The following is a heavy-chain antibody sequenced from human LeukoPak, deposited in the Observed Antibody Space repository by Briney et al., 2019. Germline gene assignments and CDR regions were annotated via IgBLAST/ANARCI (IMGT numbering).Heavy chain of an antibody. J-gene: IGHJ4*02. Sequence: ASVKVSCKASGYTLTSYDINWVRQATGQGLEWMGWMNPNSGNTGYAQKFQGRVTMTRNTSISTAYMELSSLRSEDTAVYYCARGSSSSEIDYWGQGTLVAVSS. D-gene: IGHD6-6*01. CDR3: ARGSSSSEIDY. CDR2: MNPNSGNT. V-gene: IGHV1-8*01. CDR1: GYTLTSYD.